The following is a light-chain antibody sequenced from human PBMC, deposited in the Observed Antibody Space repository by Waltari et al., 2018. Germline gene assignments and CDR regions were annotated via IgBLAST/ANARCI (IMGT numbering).Light chain of an antibody. Sequence: QSALPQPASVPGSRGQSITIPCTGSSRDIGSYNVVSWYQHHPGKAPKLLIYGVNNRPSGVSNRFSGSKSGNTASLTISGLQAEDEADYYCSSYAGSVVFGGGTKLTVL. CDR3: SSYAGSVV. J-gene: IGLJ3*02. V-gene: IGLV2-23*02. CDR2: GVN. CDR1: SRDIGSYNV.